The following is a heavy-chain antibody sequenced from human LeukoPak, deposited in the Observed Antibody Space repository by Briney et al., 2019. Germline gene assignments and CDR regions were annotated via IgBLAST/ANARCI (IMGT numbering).Heavy chain of an antibody. D-gene: IGHD3-16*01. V-gene: IGHV1-2*02. CDR1: GYTFSDYY. Sequence: ASVKVSCKASGYTFSDYYIHWVRQAPGQGLERMGWINPHSDGTNYGQKFKGRVTMTWDTSISTAYMELRRLTSDDTAVYHCARVGLKYDYDYWGQGTLVTVSS. CDR2: INPHSDGT. J-gene: IGHJ4*02. CDR3: ARVGLKYDYDY.